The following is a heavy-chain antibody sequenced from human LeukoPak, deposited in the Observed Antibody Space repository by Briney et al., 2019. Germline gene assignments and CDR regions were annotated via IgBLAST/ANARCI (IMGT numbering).Heavy chain of an antibody. D-gene: IGHD6-19*01. V-gene: IGHV3-21*01. CDR3: ARDVAVAGTWASSGDAFDI. CDR1: GFTFSSYS. Sequence: PGGSLRLSCAASGFTFSSYSMNWVRQAPGKGLEWVSSISSSYIYYADSVKGRFTISRDNAKNSLYLQMNSLRAEDTAVYYCARDVAVAGTWASSGDAFDIWGQGTMVTVSS. CDR2: ISSSYI. J-gene: IGHJ3*02.